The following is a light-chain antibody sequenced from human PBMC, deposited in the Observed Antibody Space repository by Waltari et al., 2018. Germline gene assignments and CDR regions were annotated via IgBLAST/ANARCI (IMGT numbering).Light chain of an antibody. V-gene: IGLV2-14*01. CDR3: SSYTSSSTL. J-gene: IGLJ2*01. CDR1: SSDVGGYNY. Sequence: QSALTQPASVSGSPGQSITISCTGTSSDVGGYNYVSLYQQHPGKAPKLMIYEVSNRPSGGSIRFSGSKSGNTASLTIAGLQAEDEADYYCSSYTSSSTLFGGGTKLTVL. CDR2: EVS.